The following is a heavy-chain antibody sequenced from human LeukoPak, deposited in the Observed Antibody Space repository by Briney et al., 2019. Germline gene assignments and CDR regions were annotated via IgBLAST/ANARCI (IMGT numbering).Heavy chain of an antibody. CDR1: GFTFSDYY. Sequence: GGSLRLSCAASGFTFSDYYMSWIRQAPGNGLEWVSYISSSSSYTNYADSVKGRFTISRDNAKNSLYLQMNSLRAEDTAVYYCARASTTVTPYYCYGMDVWGKGTTVTVSS. D-gene: IGHD4-17*01. V-gene: IGHV3-11*06. CDR3: ARASTTVTPYYCYGMDV. J-gene: IGHJ6*04. CDR2: ISSSSSYT.